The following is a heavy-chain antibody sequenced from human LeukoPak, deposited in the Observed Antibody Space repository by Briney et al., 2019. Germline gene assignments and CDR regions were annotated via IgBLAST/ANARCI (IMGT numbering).Heavy chain of an antibody. V-gene: IGHV3-30*02. CDR3: VKDYRYNPHFDY. Sequence: GGSLRLSCAASGFTFSSYGMHWARQAPGKGLEWVAFIRYDGSNDRTSEYYADSVTGRFTISRDNSKNTLYLQMNSLRAEDTAVYYCVKDYRYNPHFDYWGQGTLVTVSS. J-gene: IGHJ4*02. CDR1: GFTFSSYG. D-gene: IGHD3-16*02. CDR2: IRYDGSNDRTSE.